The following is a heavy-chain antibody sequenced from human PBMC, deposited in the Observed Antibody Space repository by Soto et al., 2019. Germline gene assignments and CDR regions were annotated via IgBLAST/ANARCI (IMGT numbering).Heavy chain of an antibody. CDR3: SKAVSDVLRFLEWLPDDAFDI. D-gene: IGHD3-3*01. CDR1: GFTFSSYA. V-gene: IGHV3-23*01. J-gene: IGHJ3*02. Sequence: PGGSLRLSCAASGFTFSSYAMSWVRQAPGKGLEWVSAISGSGGSTYYADSVKGRFTISRDNSKNTLYLQMNSLRAEDTAVYYFSKAVSDVLRFLEWLPDDAFDIWGQGTMVTVSS. CDR2: ISGSGGST.